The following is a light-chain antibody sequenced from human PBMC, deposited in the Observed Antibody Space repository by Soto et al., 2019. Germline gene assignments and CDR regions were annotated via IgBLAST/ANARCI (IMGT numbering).Light chain of an antibody. CDR1: NSDVGGHNY. J-gene: IGLJ1*01. CDR3: SSYAGSNNYV. Sequence: QSALTQPPSASGSPGQSVTISCTGTNSDVGGHNYVSWYQQHPGKAPKLMIYEVSKRPSGVPDRFSGSKSGNTASLTVSGLQAEDEADYYCSSYAGSNNYVFGTGTKLTVL. CDR2: EVS. V-gene: IGLV2-8*01.